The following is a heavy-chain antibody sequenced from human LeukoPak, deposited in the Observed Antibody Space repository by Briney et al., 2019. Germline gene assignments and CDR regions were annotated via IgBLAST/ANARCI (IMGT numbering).Heavy chain of an antibody. J-gene: IGHJ3*02. CDR2: ISGSGSGGST. V-gene: IGHV3-23*01. D-gene: IGHD6-19*01. CDR3: AKSLSLAVAGTLDI. CDR1: GFTFSSYG. Sequence: GGSLRLSCAASGFTFSSYGMSWVRQAPGKGLEWVSGISGSGSGGSTYYADSVKGRFTISRDNSKNTLYLQMNSLRAEDTAVYYCAKSLSLAVAGTLDIWGQGTMVTVSS.